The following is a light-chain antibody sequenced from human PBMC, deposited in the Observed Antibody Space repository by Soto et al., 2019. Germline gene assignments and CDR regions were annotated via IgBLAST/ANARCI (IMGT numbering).Light chain of an antibody. Sequence: QSALTQPRSVSGSPGQSVTISCTGTSSDVGGYNYVSWYQQHPGKAPKVMIYDVSKRPSGVPDRFSGSKSGNTASLTISGLQXXXEAXYYCCSYAGSYTVVFGGGTKLTVL. V-gene: IGLV2-11*01. CDR3: CSYAGSYTVV. CDR2: DVS. CDR1: SSDVGGYNY. J-gene: IGLJ2*01.